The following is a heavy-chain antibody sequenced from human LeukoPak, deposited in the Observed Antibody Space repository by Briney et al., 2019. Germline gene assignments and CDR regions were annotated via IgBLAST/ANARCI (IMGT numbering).Heavy chain of an antibody. Sequence: PSETLSLTCTVSGGSISSYYWSWIRQPPGKGLEWIGYIYYSGSTNYNPSLKSRVIISVDTSKNQFSLKLSSVTAADTAVYYCARRGIAVAGRGWFDPWGQGTLSPSPQ. V-gene: IGHV4-59*08. CDR2: IYYSGST. CDR1: GGSISSYY. CDR3: ARRGIAVAGRGWFDP. D-gene: IGHD6-19*01. J-gene: IGHJ5*02.